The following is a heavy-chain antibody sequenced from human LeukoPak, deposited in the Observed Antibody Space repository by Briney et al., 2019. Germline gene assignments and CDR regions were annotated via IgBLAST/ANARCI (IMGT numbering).Heavy chain of an antibody. D-gene: IGHD7-27*01. Sequence: ASVKVSCKVSGYTLTELSMHWVRQASGKGLEWMGGFDPEDGKTIYAQKFQGRVTMTEDTSTDTAYMELSSLRSEDTAVYYCASCLPHWGLIGAFDIWGQGTMVTVSS. CDR3: ASCLPHWGLIGAFDI. V-gene: IGHV1-24*01. CDR2: FDPEDGKT. J-gene: IGHJ3*02. CDR1: GYTLTELS.